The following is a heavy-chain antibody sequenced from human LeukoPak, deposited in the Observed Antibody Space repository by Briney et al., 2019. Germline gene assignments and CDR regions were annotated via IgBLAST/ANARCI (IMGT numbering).Heavy chain of an antibody. CDR1: GGTFTSYA. Sequence: SVKVSCKASGGTFTSYAISWVRQAPGQGLEWVGGIIPFFGTADYAKKFQGRVTITTDESTSTAYMELSSLRSEDTAVYYCARVACSSTSCYRYFDYWGQGTLVTVSS. J-gene: IGHJ4*02. CDR2: IIPFFGTA. CDR3: ARVACSSTSCYRYFDY. V-gene: IGHV1-69*05. D-gene: IGHD2-2*01.